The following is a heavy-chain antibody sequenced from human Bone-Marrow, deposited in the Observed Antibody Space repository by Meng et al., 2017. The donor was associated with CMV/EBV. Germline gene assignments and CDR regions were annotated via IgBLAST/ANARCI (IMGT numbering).Heavy chain of an antibody. CDR1: GFTFSSYA. CDR3: ARGVGYDFWSGHDY. CDR2: ISGSGGST. D-gene: IGHD3-3*01. J-gene: IGHJ4*02. V-gene: IGHV3-23*01. Sequence: GESLKISCAASGFTFSSYAMSWVRQAPGKGLEWVSAISGSGGSTYYADSVKGRFTISRDNSKNTLYLQMNSLRVEDTAVYYCARGVGYDFWSGHDYWGQGSQVTVSS.